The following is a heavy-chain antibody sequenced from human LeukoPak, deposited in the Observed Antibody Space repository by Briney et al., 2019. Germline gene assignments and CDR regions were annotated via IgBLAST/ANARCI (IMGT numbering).Heavy chain of an antibody. CDR2: INHSGST. CDR1: GGSFSGYY. Sequence: SETLSLTCAVYGGSFSGYYWSWIRQPPGKGLEWIGEINHSGSTNYNPSLNSRVTISVDTSKNQFSLKLSSVTAADTAVYYCARGYDYVWGSYRHGSWFDPWGQGTLVTVSS. V-gene: IGHV4-34*01. J-gene: IGHJ5*02. CDR3: ARGYDYVWGSYRHGSWFDP. D-gene: IGHD3-16*02.